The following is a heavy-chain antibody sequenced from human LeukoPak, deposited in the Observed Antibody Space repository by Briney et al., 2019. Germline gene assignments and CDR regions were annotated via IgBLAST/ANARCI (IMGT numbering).Heavy chain of an antibody. Sequence: ETLSLTCTVSGGSISSSSYYWGWIRQPPGKGLEWIGSIYHSGSTYYNPSLKSRVTISVDTSKNQFSLKLSSVTAADTAVYYCARGTITYYYDSSGYRYWGQGTLVTVSS. V-gene: IGHV4-39*07. D-gene: IGHD3-22*01. J-gene: IGHJ4*02. CDR3: ARGTITYYYDSSGYRY. CDR1: GGSISSSSYY. CDR2: IYHSGST.